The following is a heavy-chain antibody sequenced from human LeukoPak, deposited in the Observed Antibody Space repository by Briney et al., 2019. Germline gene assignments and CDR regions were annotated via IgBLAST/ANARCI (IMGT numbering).Heavy chain of an antibody. CDR3: AKGHDTSTWFGTWLAP. J-gene: IGHJ5*02. V-gene: IGHV3-30*18. CDR2: ISSDGSNE. CDR1: GFNFSTYA. D-gene: IGHD3-10*01. Sequence: PGRPLRLSCGASGFNFSTYAMHWVRQTPDKGLEWVAVISSDGSNENYADSVKGRFIISRDNSKNTLFLRMNNLTPEDTAVYYCAKGHDTSTWFGTWLAPWGQGTLVTVSS.